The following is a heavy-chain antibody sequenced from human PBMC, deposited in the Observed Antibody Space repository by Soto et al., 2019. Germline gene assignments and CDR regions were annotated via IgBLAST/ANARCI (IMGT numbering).Heavy chain of an antibody. CDR2: IYYSGIT. D-gene: IGHD2-8*02. CDR3: ARGGGVYYFDY. Sequence: LETLSLTCTVSGGSISSYYWSWIRQPPGKGLEWIGYIYYSGITDYNPSLKSRVTISVDTSKSQFSLKLSSVTAVDTAVYYCARGGGVYYFDYWGQGTLVTVSS. J-gene: IGHJ4*02. CDR1: GGSISSYY. V-gene: IGHV4-59*01.